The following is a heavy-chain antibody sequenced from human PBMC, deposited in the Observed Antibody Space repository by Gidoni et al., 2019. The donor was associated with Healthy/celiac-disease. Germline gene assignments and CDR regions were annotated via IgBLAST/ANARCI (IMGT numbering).Heavy chain of an antibody. CDR3: ANQLSHNYGGKDGVLDY. D-gene: IGHD4-17*01. V-gene: IGHV3-21*01. J-gene: IGHJ4*02. CDR2: ISSSSSYI. CDR1: GFTFSSYS. Sequence: EVQLVESGGGLVKPGGSLRLSCAASGFTFSSYSMNWVRQAPGKGLEWVSSISSSSSYIYYADSVKGRFTISRDNAKNSLYLQMNSLRAEDTAVYYCANQLSHNYGGKDGVLDYWGQGTLVTVSS.